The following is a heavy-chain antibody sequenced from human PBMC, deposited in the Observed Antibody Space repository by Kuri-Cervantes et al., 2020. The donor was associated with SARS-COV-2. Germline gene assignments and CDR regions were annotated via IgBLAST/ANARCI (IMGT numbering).Heavy chain of an antibody. CDR2: ISAYNGNT. CDR3: ARDVGLYIAVAGH. V-gene: IGHV1-18*01. CDR1: GYTFTSYG. D-gene: IGHD6-19*01. Sequence: ASVKVSCKASGYTFTSYGISWVRQAPGQGLEWMGWISAYNGNTNYAQKLQGRVTITRDTSASTAYMELSSLRSEDTAVYYCARDVGLYIAVAGHWGQGTLVTVSS. J-gene: IGHJ4*02.